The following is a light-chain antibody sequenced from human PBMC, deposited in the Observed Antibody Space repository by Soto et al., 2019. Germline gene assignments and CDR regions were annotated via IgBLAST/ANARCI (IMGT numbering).Light chain of an antibody. Sequence: LTQAASVSGSPGQSITISCTGTSRDVGAYNYVSWYQQHPGKAPKLMIYEVSYRPSGVSNRFSGSKSGSTASLTISGLQAEDEADYFCSSYTSANTLVFGRGTKVTVL. CDR1: SRDVGAYNY. V-gene: IGLV2-14*01. J-gene: IGLJ3*02. CDR3: SSYTSANTLV. CDR2: EVS.